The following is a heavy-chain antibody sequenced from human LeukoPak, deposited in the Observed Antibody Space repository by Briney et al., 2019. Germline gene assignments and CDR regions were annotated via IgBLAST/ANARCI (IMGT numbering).Heavy chain of an antibody. D-gene: IGHD5-12*01. CDR3: ARDGEWLRLLYGMDV. J-gene: IGHJ6*02. Sequence: GGSLRLSCAASGFTFSSYSMNWVRQAPGKGLGWVSAISGSGGSTYYADSVKGRFTISRDNSKNTLYLQMNSLRAEDTAVYYCARDGEWLRLLYGMDVWGQGTTVTVSS. CDR2: ISGSGGST. V-gene: IGHV3-23*01. CDR1: GFTFSSYS.